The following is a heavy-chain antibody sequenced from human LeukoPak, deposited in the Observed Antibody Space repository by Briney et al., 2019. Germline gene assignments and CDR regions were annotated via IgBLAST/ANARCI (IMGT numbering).Heavy chain of an antibody. CDR1: GGSFSGYY. J-gene: IGHJ6*04. CDR3: ARAGCSSTSCYSHYYYYGMDV. D-gene: IGHD2-2*01. V-gene: IGHV4-34*01. CDR2: INHSGST. Sequence: SETPSLTCAVYGGSFSGYYWSWIRQPPGKGLEWIGEINHSGSTNYNPSLKSRVTISVDTSKNQFSLKLSSVTAADTAVYYCARAGCSSTSCYSHYYYYGMDVWGKGTTVTVSS.